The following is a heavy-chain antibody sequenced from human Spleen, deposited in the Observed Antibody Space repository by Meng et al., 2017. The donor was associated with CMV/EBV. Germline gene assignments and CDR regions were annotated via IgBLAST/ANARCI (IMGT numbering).Heavy chain of an antibody. CDR2: ISGSGGST. Sequence: GESLKISCAASGFTFSSYGMNWVRQAPGKGLEWVSGISGSGGSTYKADSVKGRFTISRDNSKNTLYLQMNSLRAEDTAVYYCAKVVSTSPVMADAFDIWGQGTMVTVSS. D-gene: IGHD5-24*01. CDR1: GFTFSSYG. J-gene: IGHJ3*02. V-gene: IGHV3-23*01. CDR3: AKVVSTSPVMADAFDI.